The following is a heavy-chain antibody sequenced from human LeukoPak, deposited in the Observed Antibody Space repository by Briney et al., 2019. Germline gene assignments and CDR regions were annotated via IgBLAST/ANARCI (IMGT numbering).Heavy chain of an antibody. Sequence: GGSLRLSCAASGFTFSSYGMHWVRQAPGKGLEWVAVIWYDGSNKYYADSVKGRFTISRDNSKNTLYLQMNSLRAEDTAVYYCARDYGGNSILAYFDYWGQGTLVTVSS. D-gene: IGHD4-23*01. CDR2: IWYDGSNK. V-gene: IGHV3-33*01. J-gene: IGHJ4*02. CDR3: ARDYGGNSILAYFDY. CDR1: GFTFSSYG.